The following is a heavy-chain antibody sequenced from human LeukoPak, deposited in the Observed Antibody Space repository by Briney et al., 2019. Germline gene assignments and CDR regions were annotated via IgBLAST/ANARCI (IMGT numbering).Heavy chain of an antibody. CDR1: GFTFKNLV. J-gene: IGHJ5*01. D-gene: IGHD2-15*01. CDR2: ISGNTGAT. Sequence: GGSLRLSCAASGFTFKNLVMTWVRQAPGQGLDWVSAISGNTGATYYADSVKGRFTISRDNSKNTLYLQMNSLRAEDTAVYYCARKWWENWFDSWGQGALVTVSS. V-gene: IGHV3-23*01. CDR3: ARKWWENWFDS.